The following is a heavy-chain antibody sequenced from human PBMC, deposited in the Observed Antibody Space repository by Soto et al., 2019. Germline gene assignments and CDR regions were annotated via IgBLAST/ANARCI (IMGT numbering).Heavy chain of an antibody. J-gene: IGHJ6*02. Sequence: SETLSLTCTVSGGSISSYYWSWIRQPPGKGLEWIGYIYYSGSTNYNPSLKSRVTISVDTSKNQFSLKLSSVTAADTAVYYCAREGYYDSSGYYYYYGMDVWGQGTTVTVSS. D-gene: IGHD3-22*01. CDR1: GGSISSYY. CDR2: IYYSGST. CDR3: AREGYYDSSGYYYYYGMDV. V-gene: IGHV4-59*01.